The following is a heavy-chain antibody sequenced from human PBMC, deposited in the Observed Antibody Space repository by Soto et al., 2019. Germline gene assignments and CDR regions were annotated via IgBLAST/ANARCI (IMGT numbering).Heavy chain of an antibody. CDR3: ASARVPIAAAGRWTNDWFDP. Sequence: PSPTLSLPCAISGDSVSSNSAAWNWIRQSRSRGLEWLGRTYYRSKWYNDYAGSVKSRITINPDTSKNQFSLQLNSVTPEDTAVYYSASARVPIAAAGRWTNDWFDPWGQGTLVTVSS. V-gene: IGHV6-1*01. J-gene: IGHJ5*02. CDR1: GDSVSSNSAA. CDR2: TYYRSKWYN. D-gene: IGHD6-13*01.